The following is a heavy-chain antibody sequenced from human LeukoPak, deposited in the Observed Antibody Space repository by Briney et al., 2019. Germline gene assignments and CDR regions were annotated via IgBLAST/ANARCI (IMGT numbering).Heavy chain of an antibody. J-gene: IGHJ4*02. CDR1: GFTFSSYG. D-gene: IGHD4-17*01. CDR2: ISNDGSNK. CDR3: AKDLIPDYGDYVPFGY. Sequence: GGSLRLSCAASGFTFSSYGMHWVRQAPGKGLEWVAVISNDGSNKYYADSVKGRFTISRDNSKNTLYLQMNSLRAKDTAVYYCAKDLIPDYGDYVPFGYWGQGTLVTVSS. V-gene: IGHV3-30*18.